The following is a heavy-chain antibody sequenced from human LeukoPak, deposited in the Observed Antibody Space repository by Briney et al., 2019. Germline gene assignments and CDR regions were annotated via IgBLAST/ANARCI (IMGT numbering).Heavy chain of an antibody. CDR2: IYYSGST. J-gene: IGHJ6*02. Sequence: SETLSLTCTVSGVSITNYYWNWIRQPPGKGLEWIGYIYYSGSTNYNPSLKSRVTISVDTSKNQFSLKLSSVTAADTAVYYCARVYYYGMDVWGQGTTVTVSS. CDR1: GVSITNYY. CDR3: ARVYYYGMDV. V-gene: IGHV4-59*01.